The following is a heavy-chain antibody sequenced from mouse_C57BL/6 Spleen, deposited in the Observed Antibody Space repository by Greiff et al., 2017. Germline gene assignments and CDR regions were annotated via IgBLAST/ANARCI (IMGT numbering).Heavy chain of an antibody. V-gene: IGHV1-53*01. CDR3: AREGVYYGYDRAFAY. CDR2: INPSNGGT. J-gene: IGHJ3*01. CDR1: GYTFTSYW. Sequence: VQLQESGTELVKPGASVKLSCKASGYTFTSYWMHWVKQRPGQGLEWIGNINPSNGGTNYNEKFKSKATLTVDKSSSTAYMQLSSLTSEDSAVYYCAREGVYYGYDRAFAYWGQGTLVTVSA. D-gene: IGHD2-2*01.